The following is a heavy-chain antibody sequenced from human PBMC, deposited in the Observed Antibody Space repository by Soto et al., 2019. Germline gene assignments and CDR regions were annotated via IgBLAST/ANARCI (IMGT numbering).Heavy chain of an antibody. CDR1: GGSISSSSYY. CDR2: IYYSGSP. V-gene: IGHV4-39*07. CDR3: ARGGGRYYYAMDV. D-gene: IGHD1-26*01. Sequence: PSETLSLTCTVSGGSISSSSYYWGWLRQPPGKGLEWIGSIYYSGSPNYNPSLKSRVTISVDTSKNQFSLKLSSVTAADTAVYYCARGGGRYYYAMDVWGQGTTVTVSS. J-gene: IGHJ6*02.